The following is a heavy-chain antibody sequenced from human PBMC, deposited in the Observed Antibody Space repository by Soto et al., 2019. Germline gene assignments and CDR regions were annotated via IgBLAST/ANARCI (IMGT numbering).Heavy chain of an antibody. V-gene: IGHV3-74*01. D-gene: IGHD1-26*01. CDR2: INSDGSST. CDR1: GFTFSSYW. J-gene: IGHJ6*02. Sequence: PGGSLRLSCAASGFTFSSYWMHWVRQAPGKGLVWVSRINSDGSSTSYADSVKGRFTISRDNAKNTLYLQMNSLRAEDTAVYYCARGVEGSYWREGLYYYYGMDVWGQGTTVTVSS. CDR3: ARGVEGSYWREGLYYYYGMDV.